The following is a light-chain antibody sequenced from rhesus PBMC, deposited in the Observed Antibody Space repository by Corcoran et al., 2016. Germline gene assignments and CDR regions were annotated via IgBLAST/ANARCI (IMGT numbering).Light chain of an antibody. Sequence: DIQMTQSPSSLSASVGDTVTITCRASQSISSWLDWYQQKPGKAPKLLLYKASSLQSGVPSRFSGSGSGTYFTLTISSLQPEDFATYYCLQYSSSPYSFGQGTKVEIK. CDR3: LQYSSSPYS. J-gene: IGKJ2*01. CDR2: KAS. CDR1: QSISSW. V-gene: IGKV1-22*01.